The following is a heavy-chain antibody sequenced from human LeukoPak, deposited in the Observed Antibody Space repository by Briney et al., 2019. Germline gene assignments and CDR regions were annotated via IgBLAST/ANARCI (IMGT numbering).Heavy chain of an antibody. V-gene: IGHV3-30*18. D-gene: IGHD3-16*01. CDR2: ISYDGSNK. J-gene: IGHJ2*01. CDR3: AKQGAPSYWYFDL. Sequence: GRSLRLSCAASGFTFSSYVMHWVRQAPGKGLEWVAVISYDGSNKYYADSVKGRFTISRDNSKNTLYLQMNSLRAEDTAVYYCAKQGAPSYWYFDLWGRGTLVTVSS. CDR1: GFTFSSYV.